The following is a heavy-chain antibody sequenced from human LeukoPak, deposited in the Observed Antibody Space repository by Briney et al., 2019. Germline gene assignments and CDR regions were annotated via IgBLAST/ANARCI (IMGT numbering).Heavy chain of an antibody. V-gene: IGHV1-69*13. Sequence: ASVKVSCKASGGTFSSYAISWVRQAPGQGLEWMGGIIPIFGTANYAQKFQDRVTITADESTSTAYMELSSLRSEDTAVYYCAREREVVPAAKVWFDPWGQGTLVTVSS. CDR1: GGTFSSYA. CDR3: AREREVVPAAKVWFDP. CDR2: IIPIFGTA. D-gene: IGHD2-2*01. J-gene: IGHJ5*02.